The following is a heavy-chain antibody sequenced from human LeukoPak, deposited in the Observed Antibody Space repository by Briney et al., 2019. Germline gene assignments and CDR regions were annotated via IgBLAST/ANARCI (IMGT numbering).Heavy chain of an antibody. J-gene: IGHJ3*02. CDR1: GYTFTSYY. V-gene: IGHV1-69*13. D-gene: IGHD5-12*01. CDR3: ARAPREWLPPDDAFDI. Sequence: GASVKVSCKASGYTFTSYYMRWVRQAPGQGLEWMGGIIPIFGTANYAQKFQGRVTITADESTSTAYMELSSLRSEDTAVYYCARAPREWLPPDDAFDIWGQGTMVTVSS. CDR2: IIPIFGTA.